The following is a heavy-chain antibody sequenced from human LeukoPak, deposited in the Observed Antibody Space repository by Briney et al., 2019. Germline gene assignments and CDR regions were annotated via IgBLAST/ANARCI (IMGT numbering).Heavy chain of an antibody. CDR2: IYYTGNT. Sequence: SETLSLTCTVSGVSISSSNSYWGWIRQPPGKGLEWIGSIYYTGNTYYNASLKSRVTISIDTSNNQISLRLISVTATDTAVYYCARGLPLEYGDYRPGGDYWGQGTLVTVSS. J-gene: IGHJ4*02. CDR1: GVSISSSNSY. V-gene: IGHV4-39*01. CDR3: ARGLPLEYGDYRPGGDY. D-gene: IGHD4-17*01.